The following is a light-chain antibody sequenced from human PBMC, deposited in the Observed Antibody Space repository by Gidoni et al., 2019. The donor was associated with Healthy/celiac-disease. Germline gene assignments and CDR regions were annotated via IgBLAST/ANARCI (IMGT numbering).Light chain of an antibody. CDR3: QKYNIAPRT. V-gene: IGKV1-27*01. CDR1: QCISKY. Sequence: DIQMTQSTSSLSASVGDRVNITCRASQCISKYLAWYQQKPGKVPKLLFYAASTLQSGVPSRCSGSGSGTDFTLTISSLQPEDVATYYCQKYNIAPRTFGQGTKVEIK. CDR2: AAS. J-gene: IGKJ1*01.